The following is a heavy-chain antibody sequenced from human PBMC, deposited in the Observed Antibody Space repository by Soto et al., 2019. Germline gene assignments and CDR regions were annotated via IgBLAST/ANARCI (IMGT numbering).Heavy chain of an antibody. CDR2: IYCSGSS. CDR3: ARARGNYFYYGMDV. Sequence: QVQLQESGPGLVKPSQTLSLTCTVSGGSVSSGDYYWSWIRQRPGKGLEWIGYIYCSGSSYYNPSLKSRLTVSLNTSKKQCSLNLRSVTAADTAMYYCARARGNYFYYGMDVWGKGTKVTVSS. V-gene: IGHV4-30-4*01. CDR1: GGSVSSGDYY. J-gene: IGHJ6*04.